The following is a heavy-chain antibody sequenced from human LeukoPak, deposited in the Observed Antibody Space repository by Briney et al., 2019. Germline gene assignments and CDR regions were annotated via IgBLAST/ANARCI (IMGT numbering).Heavy chain of an antibody. Sequence: PSETLSLTCTVSGGSISSYYWSWIRQPPGKGLEWIGYIYYSGSTNYNPSLKSRVTISVDTSKNQFSLKLSSVTAADTAVYYCARGGGAYYDYVWGSYGGTSDIWGQGTMVTVSS. D-gene: IGHD3-16*01. J-gene: IGHJ3*02. CDR3: ARGGGAYYDYVWGSYGGTSDI. CDR1: GGSISSYY. CDR2: IYYSGST. V-gene: IGHV4-59*01.